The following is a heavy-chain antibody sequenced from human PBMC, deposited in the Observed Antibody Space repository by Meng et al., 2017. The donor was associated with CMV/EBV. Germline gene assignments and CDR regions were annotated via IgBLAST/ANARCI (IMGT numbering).Heavy chain of an antibody. CDR3: ARGGLWFGEFIPSNWFDP. J-gene: IGHJ5*02. V-gene: IGHV1-8*03. CDR2: MNPNSGNT. D-gene: IGHD3-10*01. Sequence: SVKVSCKASGYTFTSYDINWVRQATGQGLEWMGWMNPNSGNTGYAQKFQGRVTITRNTSISTAYMELSSLRSEDTAVYYCARGGLWFGEFIPSNWFDPWGQGTLVTVSS. CDR1: GYTFTSYD.